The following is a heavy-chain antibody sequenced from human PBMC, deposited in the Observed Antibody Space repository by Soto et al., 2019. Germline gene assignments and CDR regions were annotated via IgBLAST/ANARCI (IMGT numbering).Heavy chain of an antibody. D-gene: IGHD1-1*01. CDR1: EFTFSTYG. J-gene: IGHJ6*02. CDR3: ARDRYEAYYYGMDV. V-gene: IGHV3-33*01. CDR2: IWYDGSNK. Sequence: QVQLVESGGGVVQPGRSLRLSCAASEFTFSTYGMHWVRQAPGKGLEWEAVIWYDGSNKYYADSVKGRFTISRDNSKNTLYLQMNSLRAEDTAVYFCARDRYEAYYYGMDVWGQGTTVTVSS.